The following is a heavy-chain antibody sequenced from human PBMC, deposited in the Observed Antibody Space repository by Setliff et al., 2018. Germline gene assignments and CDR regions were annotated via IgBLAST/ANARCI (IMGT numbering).Heavy chain of an antibody. Sequence: PGGSLRLSCAASRFTFSNYAMSWVRQAPGKGLEWVSAISASGRTTYSADSVKGRFTISRDNSKNTLSLQMNSLRAEDTAVYYCAKRGPYCSGGTCHYYFDYWGQGTLVTVPQ. CDR2: ISASGRTT. CDR3: AKRGPYCSGGTCHYYFDY. D-gene: IGHD2-15*01. J-gene: IGHJ4*02. CDR1: RFTFSNYA. V-gene: IGHV3-23*01.